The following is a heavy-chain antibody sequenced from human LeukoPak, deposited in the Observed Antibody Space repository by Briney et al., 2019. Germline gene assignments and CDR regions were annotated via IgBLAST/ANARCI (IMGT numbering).Heavy chain of an antibody. Sequence: PGGSLRLSCAASGFTFSNAWMNWVRQAPGKGLEWVSYIGGDGVAFYADSVKGRFTISRDNAKNSLYLQMNSLRAEDTAVYYCARDLWSGSYYNWGQGTLVTVSS. CDR2: IGGDGVA. J-gene: IGHJ4*02. V-gene: IGHV3-69-1*01. D-gene: IGHD1-26*01. CDR1: GFTFSNAW. CDR3: ARDLWSGSYYN.